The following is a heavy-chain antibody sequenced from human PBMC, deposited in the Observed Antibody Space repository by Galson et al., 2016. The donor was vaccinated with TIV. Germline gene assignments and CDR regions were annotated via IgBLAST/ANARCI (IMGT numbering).Heavy chain of an antibody. CDR2: FYSSGNS. J-gene: IGHJ4*02. CDR3: ARASFGSGTYYHYFDF. V-gene: IGHV4-61*02. CDR1: GASIRGGHYY. Sequence: LSLTCTVSGASIRGGHYYWSWLRQSAGKGLEWIGRFYSSGNSDYKPSLRRRVTISGDKSKNQVSLTQPPVTAADTAVYYCARASFGSGTYYHYFDFWRPGSLGTVSS. D-gene: IGHD3-10*01.